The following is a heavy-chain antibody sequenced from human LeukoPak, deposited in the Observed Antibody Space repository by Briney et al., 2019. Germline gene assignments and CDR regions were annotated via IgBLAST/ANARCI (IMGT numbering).Heavy chain of an antibody. Sequence: ASVKVSCKASGYTFTSYGISWVRQATGQGLEWMGWMNPNSGNTGYAQKFQGRVTMTRNTSISTAYMELSSLRSEDTAVYYCARRSPIAGATIRYYYYYYMDVWGKGTTVTVSS. J-gene: IGHJ6*03. CDR1: GYTFTSYG. CDR2: MNPNSGNT. V-gene: IGHV1-8*02. D-gene: IGHD1-26*01. CDR3: ARRSPIAGATIRYYYYYYMDV.